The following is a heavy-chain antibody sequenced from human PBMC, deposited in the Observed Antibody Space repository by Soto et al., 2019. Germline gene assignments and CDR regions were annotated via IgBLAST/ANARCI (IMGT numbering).Heavy chain of an antibody. V-gene: IGHV1-3*01. CDR1: GYTFSSYT. CDR2: INAGNGDT. Sequence: VKVSCKASGYTFSSYTMHWVRQAPGQRLEWMGWINAGNGDTKYSQNFQGRITITRDTSATTVYMELSSLRSEDTAVYYCARYFDRGDYYLDYWGQGTLVTVSS. CDR3: ARYFDRGDYYLDY. D-gene: IGHD3-22*01. J-gene: IGHJ4*02.